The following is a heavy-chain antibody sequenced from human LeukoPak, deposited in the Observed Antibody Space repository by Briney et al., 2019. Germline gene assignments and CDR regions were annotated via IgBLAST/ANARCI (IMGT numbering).Heavy chain of an antibody. Sequence: GGSLRLSCAASGFTFSIYGMHWVRQAPGKGLEWVAVIWYDGSNKYYADSVKGRFTISRDNSKNTLYLQMNSLRAEDTAVYYCAKESSLNEASGGFDPWGQGTLVTVSS. J-gene: IGHJ5*02. V-gene: IGHV3-33*06. D-gene: IGHD6-6*01. CDR3: AKESSLNEASGGFDP. CDR1: GFTFSIYG. CDR2: IWYDGSNK.